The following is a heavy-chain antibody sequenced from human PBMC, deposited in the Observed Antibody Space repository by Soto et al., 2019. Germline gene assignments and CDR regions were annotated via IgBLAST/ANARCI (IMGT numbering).Heavy chain of an antibody. CDR2: ISGSGGNT. CDR3: AKDTARGGGSVFDY. Sequence: LRLSCAASGFTFNSYAMSWVRQARGKGLEWVSAISGSGGNTYYTDSVKGRFTISRDNFKNTLFLQMNGLRAEDTALYYCAKDTARGGGSVFDYWGQGTLVTVSS. D-gene: IGHD2-15*01. J-gene: IGHJ4*02. V-gene: IGHV3-23*01. CDR1: GFTFNSYA.